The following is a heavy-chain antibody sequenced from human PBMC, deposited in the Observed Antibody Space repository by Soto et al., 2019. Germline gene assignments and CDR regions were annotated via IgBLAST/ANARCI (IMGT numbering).Heavy chain of an antibody. Sequence: QITLKESGPTLVKPTQTLTLTCTFSGFSLSTSGVGVGWIRQPPGKALEWLALIYWDDDKRYTPSLKSRLTITKHTSKNQVVLTMTNMDPVDTGTYYCTHVETTVTKLWGQGTLVTVSS. V-gene: IGHV2-5*02. J-gene: IGHJ4*02. D-gene: IGHD4-17*01. CDR1: GFSLSTSGVG. CDR3: THVETTVTKL. CDR2: IYWDDDK.